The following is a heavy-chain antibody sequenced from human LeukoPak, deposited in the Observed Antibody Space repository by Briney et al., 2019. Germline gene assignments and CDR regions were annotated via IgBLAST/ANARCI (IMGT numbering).Heavy chain of an antibody. CDR2: ISSSSSYI. D-gene: IGHD5-12*01. CDR1: GLTFSKYA. V-gene: IGHV3-21*01. Sequence: PGGSLRVSCAASGLTFSKYAMNWVRQAPGKGLDWVSSISSSSSYIYYADSVKGRFTVSRENAKNSLYLQMSSLGAADTAMYYCARDHFPQYGGYDYWGQGNLVTVSS. CDR3: ARDHFPQYGGYDY. J-gene: IGHJ4*02.